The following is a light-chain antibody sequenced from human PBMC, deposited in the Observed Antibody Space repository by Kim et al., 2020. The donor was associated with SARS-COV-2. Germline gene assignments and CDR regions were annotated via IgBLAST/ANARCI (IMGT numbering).Light chain of an antibody. CDR1: KLEDKC. J-gene: IGLJ3*02. CDR3: QAWDSSRV. CDR2: QDS. V-gene: IGLV3-1*01. Sequence: VSVSSRQTARITCSSDKLEDKCAGWYQQMTGLSRVLVIYQDSKRPTGTPEQFSGPNSGNTATLTISGTHAMDEADYYCQAWDSSRVFGGGTQLTVL.